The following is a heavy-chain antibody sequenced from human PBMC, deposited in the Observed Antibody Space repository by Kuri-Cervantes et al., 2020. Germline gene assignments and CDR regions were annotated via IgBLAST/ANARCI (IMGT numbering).Heavy chain of an antibody. CDR3: ARRTWGNYYFDY. CDR2: INHSGST. D-gene: IGHD3-16*01. Sequence: SETLSLTCSVSGASIKDNLYYWGWIRQSPGKGLGWIGEINHSGSTNYNPSLKSRVTISVDTSKNQSSLKLSSVTAADTAVYYCARRTWGNYYFDYWGQGTLVTVSS. V-gene: IGHV4-34*01. CDR1: GASIKDNLYY. J-gene: IGHJ4*02.